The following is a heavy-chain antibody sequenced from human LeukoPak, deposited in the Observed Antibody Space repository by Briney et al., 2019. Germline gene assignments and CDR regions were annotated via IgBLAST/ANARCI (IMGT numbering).Heavy chain of an antibody. J-gene: IGHJ5*02. Sequence: GGSLRLSYAASGFTFSNAWMSWVRQAPGKGLEWVGRIKSKTDGGTTDYAAPVKGRFTISRDDSKNTLYLQMNSLKTEDTAVYYCTKEPKNYYDSSGYISWGQGTLVTVSS. V-gene: IGHV3-15*01. D-gene: IGHD3-22*01. CDR1: GFTFSNAW. CDR2: IKSKTDGGTT. CDR3: TKEPKNYYDSSGYIS.